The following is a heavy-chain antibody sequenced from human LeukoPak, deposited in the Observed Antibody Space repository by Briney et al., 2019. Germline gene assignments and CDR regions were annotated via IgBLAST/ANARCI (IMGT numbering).Heavy chain of an antibody. CDR2: IYTSGST. D-gene: IGHD3-22*01. V-gene: IGHV4-61*02. Sequence: PSQTLSLTCTVSGGSISSGSYYWSWIRQPAGKGLEWIGRIYTSGSTNYNPSLKSRVTISVDTSKNQFSLKLSSVTAADTAVYYCASSGYETHNWFDPWGQGTLVTVSS. CDR1: GGSISSGSYY. CDR3: ASSGYETHNWFDP. J-gene: IGHJ5*02.